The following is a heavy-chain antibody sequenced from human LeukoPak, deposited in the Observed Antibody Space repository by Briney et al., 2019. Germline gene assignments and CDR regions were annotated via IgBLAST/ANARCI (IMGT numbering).Heavy chain of an antibody. J-gene: IGHJ5*02. D-gene: IGHD1-26*01. Sequence: GGSLRLSCAASGFTFNNYAMSWVRQAPGKGLEWVSTISGSGGSTYYADSVKGRFTISRDNSKNTLYLQMNSLRAEDTAVYYCARDIGATNWFDPWGQGTLVTVSS. CDR3: ARDIGATNWFDP. CDR1: GFTFNNYA. V-gene: IGHV3-23*01. CDR2: ISGSGGST.